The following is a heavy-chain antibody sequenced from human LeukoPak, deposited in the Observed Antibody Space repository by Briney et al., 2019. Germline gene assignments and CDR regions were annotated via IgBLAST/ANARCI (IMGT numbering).Heavy chain of an antibody. CDR1: GISFSTSG. CDR2: IKSKTDGGTT. V-gene: IGHV3-15*01. J-gene: IGHJ4*02. D-gene: IGHD2-2*02. CDR3: TTDAGYCSSTSCYTD. Sequence: GGSLRLSCVASGISFSTSGMHWVRQAPGKGLEWVGRIKSKTDGGTTDYAAPVKGRFTISRDDSKNTLYLQMNSLKTEDTAVYYCTTDAGYCSSTSCYTDWGQGTLVTVSS.